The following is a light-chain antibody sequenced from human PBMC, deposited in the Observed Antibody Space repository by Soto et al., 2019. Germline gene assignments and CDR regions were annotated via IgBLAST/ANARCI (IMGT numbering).Light chain of an antibody. CDR1: QSVGSY. CDR3: QQRNNWPRVT. V-gene: IGKV3-11*01. J-gene: IGKJ2*01. CDR2: DAS. Sequence: EIVLTQSPATLSLSPGERATLSSRASQSVGSYLAWYQQKPGQAPRLLIYDASNRATGIPARFSGSGSETDFTLTISSLEPEDFAVYYCQQRNNWPRVTFGQGTRLEIK.